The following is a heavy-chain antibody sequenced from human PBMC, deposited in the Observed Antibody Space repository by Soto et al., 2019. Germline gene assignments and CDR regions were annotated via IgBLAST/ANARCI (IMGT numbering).Heavy chain of an antibody. CDR1: GFTFSSYS. D-gene: IGHD3-22*01. Sequence: GGSLRLSCAASGFTFSSYSMNWVRQAPGKGLEWVSYISSSSTIYYADSVKGRFTISRDNAKNSLYLQMNSLRDEDTAVYYCARDNYYDSSGSLDYWGQGTLVTVSS. J-gene: IGHJ4*02. V-gene: IGHV3-48*02. CDR2: ISSSSTI. CDR3: ARDNYYDSSGSLDY.